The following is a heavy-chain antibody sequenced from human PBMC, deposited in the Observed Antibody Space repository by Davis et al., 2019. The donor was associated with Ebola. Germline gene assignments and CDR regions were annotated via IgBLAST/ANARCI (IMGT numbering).Heavy chain of an antibody. D-gene: IGHD3-22*01. CDR3: ARDEFYYDTSGYFT. CDR2: IYSGGST. V-gene: IGHV3-53*01. J-gene: IGHJ5*02. CDR1: GFTVSSDY. Sequence: GGSLRLSCAASGFTVSSDYMSWVRQAPGKGLKWVSVIYSGGSTYYADSVKGRFTISRDNAKNSLYLQMNSLRAEDTAVYYCARDEFYYDTSGYFTWGQGTLVTVSS.